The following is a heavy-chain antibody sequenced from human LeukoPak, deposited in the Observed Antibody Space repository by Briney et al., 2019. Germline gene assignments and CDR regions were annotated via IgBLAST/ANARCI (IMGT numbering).Heavy chain of an antibody. CDR2: ISYDGSNK. Sequence: GRSLRLSCAASGFTFSNYAMHWVRQAPGRGLEWVAVISYDGSNKYYADSVKGRFTISRDNSKNTLYLQMNSLRAEDTAVYYCAREGAWFGELFNCYYMDVWGKGTTVTVSS. D-gene: IGHD3-10*01. CDR3: AREGAWFGELFNCYYMDV. V-gene: IGHV3-30*04. J-gene: IGHJ6*03. CDR1: GFTFSNYA.